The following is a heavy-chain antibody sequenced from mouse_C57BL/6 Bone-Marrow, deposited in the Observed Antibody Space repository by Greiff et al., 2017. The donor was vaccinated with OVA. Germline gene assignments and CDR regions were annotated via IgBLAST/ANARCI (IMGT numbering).Heavy chain of an antibody. V-gene: IGHV1-81*01. D-gene: IGHD2-3*01. CDR1: GYTFTSYG. J-gene: IGHJ4*01. CDR3: ARSDDGYYDYAMDY. Sequence: QVQLQQSGAELARPGASVKLSCKASGYTFTSYGISWVKQRTGQGLEWIGEIYPRSGNTYYNEQFKGKATLTADKSSSTAYMELRSLTSDDSAVYFCARSDDGYYDYAMDYWGQGTSVTVSS. CDR2: IYPRSGNT.